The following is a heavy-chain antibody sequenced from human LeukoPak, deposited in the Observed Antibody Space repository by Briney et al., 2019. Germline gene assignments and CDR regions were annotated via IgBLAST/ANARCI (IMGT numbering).Heavy chain of an antibody. V-gene: IGHV3-11*05. Sequence: GGSLRLSCAASGFTFSDYYMSWIRQAPGKGLEWVSYISSSSSYTNYADSVKGRFTISRDNAKNSLYLQVNSLRAEDTAVYYCARGYCSGGSCYRYYYYYGMDVWGQGTTVTVSS. CDR3: ARGYCSGGSCYRYYYYYGMDV. CDR2: ISSSSSYT. J-gene: IGHJ6*02. D-gene: IGHD2-15*01. CDR1: GFTFSDYY.